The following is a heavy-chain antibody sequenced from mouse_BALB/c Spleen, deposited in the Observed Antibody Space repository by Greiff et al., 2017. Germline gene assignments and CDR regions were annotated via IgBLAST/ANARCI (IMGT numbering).Heavy chain of an antibody. V-gene: IGHV2-5-1*01. CDR1: GFSLTSYG. J-gene: IGHJ4*01. CDR2: IWRGGST. CDR3: AKNRLTIKAMDY. D-gene: IGHD2-12*01. Sequence: QVQLKESGPSLVQPSQSLSITCTVSGFSLTSYGVHWVRQSPGKGLEWLGVIWRGGSTDYNAAFMSRLSITKDNSKSQVFFKMNSLQADDTAIYYCAKNRLTIKAMDYWGQGTSVTVSS.